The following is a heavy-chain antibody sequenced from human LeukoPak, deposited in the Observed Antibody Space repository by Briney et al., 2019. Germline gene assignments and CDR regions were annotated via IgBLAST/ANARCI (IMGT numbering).Heavy chain of an antibody. V-gene: IGHV4-59*01. Sequence: NPSETLSLTCTVSGDSISNYYWSWIRQPPGKGLEWIGYIYYSGSTNYNPSLESRVTISVDTSKNQFSLKLSSVTAADTAVYYCAREVVAAPGTVDYWGQGTLVTVSS. CDR1: GDSISNYY. CDR2: IYYSGST. J-gene: IGHJ4*01. CDR3: AREVVAAPGTVDY. D-gene: IGHD6-13*01.